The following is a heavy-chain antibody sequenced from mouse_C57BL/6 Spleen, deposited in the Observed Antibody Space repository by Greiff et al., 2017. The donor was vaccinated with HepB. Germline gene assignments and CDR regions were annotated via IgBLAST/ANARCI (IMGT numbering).Heavy chain of an antibody. CDR3: ARDDGYYGDFAY. Sequence: EVQGVESGGGLVKPGGSLKLSCAASGFTFSSYAMSWVRQTPEKRLEWVATISDGGSYTYYPDNVKGRFTISRDNAKNNLYLQMSHLKSEDTAMYYCARDDGYYGDFAYWGQGTLVTVSA. CDR2: ISDGGSYT. D-gene: IGHD2-3*01. V-gene: IGHV5-4*01. J-gene: IGHJ3*01. CDR1: GFTFSSYA.